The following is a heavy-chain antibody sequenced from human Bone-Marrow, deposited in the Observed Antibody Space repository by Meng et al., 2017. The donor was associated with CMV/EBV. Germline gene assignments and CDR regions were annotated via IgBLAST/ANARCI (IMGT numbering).Heavy chain of an antibody. CDR1: GGSISSSSYY. D-gene: IGHD6-13*01. Sequence: SETLSLTCTVSGGSISSSSYYWDWIRQPPGKGLEWIGEINHSGSTNYNPSLKSRVTISVDTSKNQFSLKLSPVTAADTAVYDCARDFGTSSWFTSLYYFDYWGQGTLVTVSS. J-gene: IGHJ4*02. CDR2: INHSGST. CDR3: ARDFGTSSWFTSLYYFDY. V-gene: IGHV4-39*07.